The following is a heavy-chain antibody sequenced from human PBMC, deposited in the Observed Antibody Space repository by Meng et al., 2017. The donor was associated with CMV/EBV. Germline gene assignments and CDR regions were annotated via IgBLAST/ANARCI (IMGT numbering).Heavy chain of an antibody. CDR1: GGSISSSSYY. CDR3: ARGQWLPFDY. Sequence: SETLSLTCTVSGGSISSSSYYWGWIRQPPGKGLERIGSIYYSGSTYYNPSLKSRVTISVDTSKNQFSLKLSSVTAADTAVYYCARGQWLPFDYWGQGTLVTVSS. CDR2: IYYSGST. V-gene: IGHV4-39*07. D-gene: IGHD6-19*01. J-gene: IGHJ4*02.